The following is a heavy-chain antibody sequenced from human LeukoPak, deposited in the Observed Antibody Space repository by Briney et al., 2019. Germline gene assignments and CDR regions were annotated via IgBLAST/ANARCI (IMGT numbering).Heavy chain of an antibody. CDR2: ISSSGTTI. CDR3: AREVNAYCFDY. CDR1: GFTFSTYE. V-gene: IGHV3-48*03. J-gene: IGHJ4*02. D-gene: IGHD2-8*01. Sequence: GGSLRLSCAASGFTFSTYEMNWVRQAPGKGLEWVSYISSSGTTIYYTDSVKGRFTISRDNAKNSLYLQMNSLRAEDTAVYYCAREVNAYCFDYWGQGTPVTVSS.